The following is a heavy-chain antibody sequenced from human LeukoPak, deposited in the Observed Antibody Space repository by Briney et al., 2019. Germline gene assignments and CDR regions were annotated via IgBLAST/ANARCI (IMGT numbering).Heavy chain of an antibody. CDR3: AIAKWGEAAAAFDY. V-gene: IGHV3-7*01. Sequence: PGGSLRLSCAASGFTFSDYYMSWIRQAPGKGLEWVANIKQDGSEKYYVDSVKGRFTISRDNAKNSLYLQMNSLRAEDAAVYYCAIAKWGEAAAAFDYWGQGTLVTVSS. CDR1: GFTFSDYY. D-gene: IGHD6-13*01. CDR2: IKQDGSEK. J-gene: IGHJ4*02.